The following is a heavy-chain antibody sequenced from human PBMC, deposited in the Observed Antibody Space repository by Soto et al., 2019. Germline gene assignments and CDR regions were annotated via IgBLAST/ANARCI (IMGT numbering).Heavy chain of an antibody. D-gene: IGHD4-17*01. CDR3: ARDPDTVTTIAEFDP. CDR2: IIPILGIA. V-gene: IGHV1-69*04. Sequence: SVKVSCKASGGTFSSYTISWVRQAPGQGLEWMGRIIPILGIANYAQKFQGRVTITADKSTSTAYMELSSLRSEDTAVYYCARDPDTVTTIAEFDPWGQGTLVTVSS. CDR1: GGTFSSYT. J-gene: IGHJ5*02.